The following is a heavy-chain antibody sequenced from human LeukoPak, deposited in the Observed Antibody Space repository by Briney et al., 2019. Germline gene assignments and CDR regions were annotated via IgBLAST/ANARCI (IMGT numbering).Heavy chain of an antibody. CDR2: INHSGST. J-gene: IGHJ6*03. CDR3: ARGLVYYYYYYYMDV. Sequence: SETLSLTCTVSGGSISSGSYYWSWIRQPPGKGLEWIGEINHSGSTNYNPSLKSRVTISVDTSKNQFSLKLSSVTAADTAVYYCARGLVYYYYYYYMDVWGKGTTVTVSS. V-gene: IGHV4-39*07. D-gene: IGHD3-16*01. CDR1: GGSISSGSYY.